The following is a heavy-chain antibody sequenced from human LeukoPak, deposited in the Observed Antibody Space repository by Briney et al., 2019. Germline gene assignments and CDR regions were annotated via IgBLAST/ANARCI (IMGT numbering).Heavy chain of an antibody. Sequence: GGSLRLSCAASGFPFSSYSMSWVRQAPGKGLEWVSAITGSGDYTDYADSVKGRFTISRDNSKSTLFLQMNSLRAEDTAVYYCARDGLYDFWSGYPDYWGQGTLVTVSS. CDR2: ITGSGDYT. V-gene: IGHV3-23*01. J-gene: IGHJ4*02. CDR1: GFPFSSYS. CDR3: ARDGLYDFWSGYPDY. D-gene: IGHD3-3*01.